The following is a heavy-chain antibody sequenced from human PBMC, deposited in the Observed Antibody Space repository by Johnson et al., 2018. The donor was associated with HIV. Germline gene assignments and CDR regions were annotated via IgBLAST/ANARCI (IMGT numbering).Heavy chain of an antibody. Sequence: VQLVESGGGLVQPGGSLRLSCEASGFSFSRYWMHWVRQAPGKGLVWVSRIDGDGSSITYADFVKGRFTISRDNAKNILYLQMNSLRAEDTSVYYYARGGITMIVVVISPPDAFDIWGQGTMVTVSS. V-gene: IGHV3-74*02. CDR1: GFSFSRYW. CDR3: ARGGITMIVVVISPPDAFDI. J-gene: IGHJ3*02. CDR2: IDGDGSSI. D-gene: IGHD3-22*01.